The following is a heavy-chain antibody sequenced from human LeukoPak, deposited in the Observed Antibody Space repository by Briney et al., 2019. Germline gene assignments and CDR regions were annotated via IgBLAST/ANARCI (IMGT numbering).Heavy chain of an antibody. V-gene: IGHV3-15*01. Sequence: GSLRLSCEVSGFTVSDAWMSWVRQAPGKGLEWVGRVKTKSEDGARDYAAPVKGRFTISRDNSKNTLYLQMNSLRVEDTGVYYCVRDGGQLVQRMDYWGQGALVTVSS. CDR1: GFTVSDAW. D-gene: IGHD6-6*01. CDR3: VRDGGQLVQRMDY. CDR2: VKTKSEDGAR. J-gene: IGHJ4*02.